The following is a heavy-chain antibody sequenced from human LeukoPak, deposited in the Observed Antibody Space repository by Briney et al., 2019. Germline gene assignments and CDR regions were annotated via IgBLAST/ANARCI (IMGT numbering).Heavy chain of an antibody. CDR2: INHSGST. V-gene: IGHV4-34*01. D-gene: IGHD1-14*01. CDR1: GGSFSGYY. CDR3: ARTGRRGYFDL. J-gene: IGHJ2*01. Sequence: KPSETLSLTCAVYGGSFSGYYWSWIRQPPGKGLEWIGEINHSGSTNYNPSLKSRVAISVDMSKTHFSLNLTSVTTADTAVYHCARTGRRGYFDLWGRGSLVTVSS.